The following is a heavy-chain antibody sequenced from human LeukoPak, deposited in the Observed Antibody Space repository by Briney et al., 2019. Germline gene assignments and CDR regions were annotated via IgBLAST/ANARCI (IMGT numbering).Heavy chain of an antibody. Sequence: TSETLSLTCAVSGGSISSANWWAWVRQSPGKGLEWIGEIYFGGTTSYNPSLKGRVTISVDKSTNHFSLDLTSVTAADTAVYYCARGLNYDLHPWGQGALVTVSS. V-gene: IGHV4-4*02. CDR1: GGSISSANW. CDR3: ARGLNYDLHP. CDR2: IYFGGTT. J-gene: IGHJ5*02. D-gene: IGHD3-3*01.